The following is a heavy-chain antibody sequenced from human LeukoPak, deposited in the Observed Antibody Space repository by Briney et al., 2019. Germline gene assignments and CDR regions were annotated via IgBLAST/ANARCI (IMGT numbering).Heavy chain of an antibody. D-gene: IGHD2-2*01. Sequence: GGSLRLSCAASGLTFTDFWMNWVRLAPGRGLEWLANIKPDGNGKYYVDSVKGRFAISRDNAKNEVYLEMNSLRAEDTGVYYCSSRDSSRSPRAYWGQGTLVRVSS. CDR1: GLTFTDFW. J-gene: IGHJ4*02. CDR2: IKPDGNGK. V-gene: IGHV3-7*01. CDR3: SSRDSSRSPRAY.